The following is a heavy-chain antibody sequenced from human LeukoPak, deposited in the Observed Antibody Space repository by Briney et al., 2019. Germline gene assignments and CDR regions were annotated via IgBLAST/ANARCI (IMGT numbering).Heavy chain of an antibody. V-gene: IGHV1-8*01. Sequence: GASVKVSCKASGYTFTNYDINWVRQATGQGLEWMGWMNPNSGNTGYAQKFQGRVTMTRNTSISTAYMEVSSLRSEDTAVYYCARDYGSGSLGAFDIWGQGTMVTVSS. CDR1: GYTFTNYD. D-gene: IGHD3-10*01. J-gene: IGHJ3*02. CDR3: ARDYGSGSLGAFDI. CDR2: MNPNSGNT.